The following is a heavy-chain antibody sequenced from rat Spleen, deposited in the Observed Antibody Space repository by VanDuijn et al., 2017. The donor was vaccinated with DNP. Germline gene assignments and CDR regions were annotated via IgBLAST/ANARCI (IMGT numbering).Heavy chain of an antibody. V-gene: IGHV2S12*01. CDR1: GFSLTSNS. J-gene: IGHJ1*01. D-gene: IGHD5-1*01. CDR3: ARSITGNHYWFFDF. Sequence: QVQLMESGPGLVQPSQTLSLTCTVSGFSLTSNSVHWVRQPPGKGLEWNATISSGGTTYYTSPLKSRLSITRDTSKSQVFLKMNSLETEDTAIYFCARSITGNHYWFFDFWGPGTMVTVSS. CDR2: ISSGGTT.